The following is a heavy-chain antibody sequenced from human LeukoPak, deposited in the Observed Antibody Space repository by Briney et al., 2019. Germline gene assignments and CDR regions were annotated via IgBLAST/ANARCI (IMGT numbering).Heavy chain of an antibody. Sequence: SETLSLTCSVSGGSIGSYHWSWIRQPPGKGLEWIGHVHYTWNTKYNPSLTGRVSISLDRSKNQFSLSLSSLTAADTAVYYCARMASKGGMDVWGQGTTVIVSS. J-gene: IGHJ6*02. D-gene: IGHD5-24*01. CDR1: GGSIGSYH. CDR3: ARMASKGGMDV. CDR2: VHYTWNT. V-gene: IGHV4-59*01.